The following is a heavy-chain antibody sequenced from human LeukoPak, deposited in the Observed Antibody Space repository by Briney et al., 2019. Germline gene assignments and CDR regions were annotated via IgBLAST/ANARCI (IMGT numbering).Heavy chain of an antibody. CDR1: GFTFSSYG. V-gene: IGHV3-30*18. CDR2: ISHDGSNK. CDR3: AKDRYGSGSYYGYFDY. D-gene: IGHD3-10*01. Sequence: GGSLRLSCAASGFTFSSYGMHWVRQAPGKGLEWVAVISHDGSNKYYADSVKGRFTISRDNSKNTLYLQMNSLRAEDTAVYYCAKDRYGSGSYYGYFDYWGQGTLVTVSS. J-gene: IGHJ4*02.